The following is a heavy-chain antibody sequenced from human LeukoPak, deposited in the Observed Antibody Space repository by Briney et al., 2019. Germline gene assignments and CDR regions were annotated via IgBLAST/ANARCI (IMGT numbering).Heavy chain of an antibody. D-gene: IGHD5-18*01. V-gene: IGHV4-38-2*02. J-gene: IGHJ4*02. CDR3: ARGGYSYVGHFDY. Sequence: SETLSLTCTVSGYSINSGYYWGWIRQPPGKGLECIGTIYHSGSTYYNPSLKSRVTISVDTSQNQFSLRLSSVTAADTAVYYCARGGYSYVGHFDYWGQGTLVTVSS. CDR1: GYSINSGYY. CDR2: IYHSGST.